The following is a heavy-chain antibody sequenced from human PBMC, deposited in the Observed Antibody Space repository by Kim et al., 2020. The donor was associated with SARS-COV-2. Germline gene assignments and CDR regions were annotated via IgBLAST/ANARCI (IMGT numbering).Heavy chain of an antibody. V-gene: IGHV3-74*01. J-gene: IGHJ6*02. D-gene: IGHD3-10*01. CDR2: INSDGSST. Sequence: GGSLRLSCAASGFTFSSYWMHWVRQAPGKGLVWVSRINSDGSSTSYADSVKGRFTISRDNAKNTLYLQMNSLRAEDTAVYYCARDSVTMVRGVIRAYYYYGMDVWGQGTTVTVSS. CDR1: GFTFSSYW. CDR3: ARDSVTMVRGVIRAYYYYGMDV.